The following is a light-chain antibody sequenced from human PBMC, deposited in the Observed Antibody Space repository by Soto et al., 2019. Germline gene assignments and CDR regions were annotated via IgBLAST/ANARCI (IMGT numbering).Light chain of an antibody. CDR1: SSDVGGYNY. J-gene: IGLJ1*01. V-gene: IGLV2-11*01. CDR2: DVS. CDR3: CSYARSYTV. Sequence: QSALTQPRSVSGSPGQSVTISCTGTSSDVGGYNYVSWYQQHPGKAPKLMIYDVSKRPSGVPDRFSGSKSGNTASLTISGLQAEDEADYYCCSYARSYTVFGTGTKVTVL.